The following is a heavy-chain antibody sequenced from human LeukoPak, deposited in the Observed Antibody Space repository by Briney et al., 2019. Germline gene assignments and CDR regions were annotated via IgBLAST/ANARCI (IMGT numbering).Heavy chain of an antibody. CDR3: VRGFRGYSFDY. Sequence: GGSLRLSCAASGFTVSNNYMTWVRQAPGKGLEWVSLISTGGSPYFTDSVKGRFTISRDNYKNPLFLQMNSLRAEDTAVYYCVRGFRGYSFDYWGQGTLVTVSS. CDR2: ISTGGSP. J-gene: IGHJ4*02. CDR1: GFTVSNNY. V-gene: IGHV3-53*01.